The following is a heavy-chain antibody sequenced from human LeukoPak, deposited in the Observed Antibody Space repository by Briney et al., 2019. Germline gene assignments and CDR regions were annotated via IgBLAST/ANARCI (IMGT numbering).Heavy chain of an antibody. CDR1: GFIVSSNY. V-gene: IGHV3-21*06. J-gene: IGHJ4*02. CDR2: ISTAGSYI. Sequence: PGGSLRLSCEVSGFIVSSNYMSWVRQAPGKGLEWVSSISTAGSYIHYADSVVGRFISSRDNAKNSLYLQMNSLRAEDTAVYFCARDRRPIDYWGQGSLVIVSS. D-gene: IGHD6-25*01. CDR3: ARDRRPIDY.